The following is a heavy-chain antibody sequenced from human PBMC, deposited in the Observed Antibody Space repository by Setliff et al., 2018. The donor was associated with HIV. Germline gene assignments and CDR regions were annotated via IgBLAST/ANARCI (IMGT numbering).Heavy chain of an antibody. Sequence: SETLSLTCGVSGASITSGGYFWIWIRQHPGEGLEWIGYIYTSGTTYYNPSLKSRVTISLDTSKNQFSLTLTSVTVADTAVYYCTRHAGRENQLPHTYYYYMDVWGKGATVTVSS. CDR3: TRHAGRENQLPHTYYYYMDV. J-gene: IGHJ6*03. CDR1: GASITSGGYF. D-gene: IGHD2-2*01. CDR2: IYTSGTT. V-gene: IGHV4-31*11.